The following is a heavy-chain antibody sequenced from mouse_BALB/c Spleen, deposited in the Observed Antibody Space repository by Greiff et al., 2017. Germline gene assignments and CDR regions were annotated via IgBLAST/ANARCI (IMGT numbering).Heavy chain of an antibody. Sequence: DVHLVESGGGLVQPGGSRKLSCAASGFTFSDYGMAWVRQAPGKGPEWVAFISNLAYSIYYADTVTGRFTISRENAKNTLYLEMSSLRSEDTAMYYCAREDDYDDGAMDYWGQGTSVTVSS. CDR2: ISNLAYSI. V-gene: IGHV5-15*02. J-gene: IGHJ4*01. D-gene: IGHD2-4*01. CDR3: AREDDYDDGAMDY. CDR1: GFTFSDYG.